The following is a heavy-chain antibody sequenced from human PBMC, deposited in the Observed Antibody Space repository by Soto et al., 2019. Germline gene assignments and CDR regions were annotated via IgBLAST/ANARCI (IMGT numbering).Heavy chain of an antibody. D-gene: IGHD3-16*02. CDR3: ARDSRVDYDYVWGSYRPYYYYGMDV. V-gene: IGHV4-59*01. Sequence: PSETLSLTCTVSGGSISSYYWSWTRQPPGKGLEWIGYIYYSGSTNYNPSLKSRVTISVDTSKNQFSLKLSSVTAADTAVYYCARDSRVDYDYVWGSYRPYYYYGMDVWGQGTTVTVSS. CDR2: IYYSGST. J-gene: IGHJ6*02. CDR1: GGSISSYY.